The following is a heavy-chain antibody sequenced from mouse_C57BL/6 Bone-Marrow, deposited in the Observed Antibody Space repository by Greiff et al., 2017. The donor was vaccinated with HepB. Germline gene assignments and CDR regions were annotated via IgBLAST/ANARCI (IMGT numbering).Heavy chain of an antibody. V-gene: IGHV2-9-1*01. CDR2: IWTGGGK. J-gene: IGHJ2*01. Sequence: QVQLQESGPGLVAPSQSLSITCTVSGYSFTSYAISWVRQPPGKGLEWLGVIWTGGGKNNNSALKARLSISKDNSKSQVFLKMNSLQTDDTARYYCAREGFSNFLDYWGQGTTLTVAS. D-gene: IGHD2-5*01. CDR3: AREGFSNFLDY. CDR1: GYSFTSYA.